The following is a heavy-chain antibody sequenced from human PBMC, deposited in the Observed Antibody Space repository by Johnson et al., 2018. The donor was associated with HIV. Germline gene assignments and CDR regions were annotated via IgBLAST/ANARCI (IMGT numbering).Heavy chain of an antibody. J-gene: IGHJ3*02. CDR1: GFTFSSYW. V-gene: IGHV3-7*05. Sequence: VQLLESGGGLVQPGGSLRLSCAASGFTFSSYWMTWVRQAPGKGLEWVANIKQDGSEKYFVDSVEGRFTISRDNAKNSLYLQMNSLRAEYTAVYYCARKNGRWLQDGAFDIWGQGTMVTVTS. CDR3: ARKNGRWLQDGAFDI. CDR2: IKQDGSEK. D-gene: IGHD5-24*01.